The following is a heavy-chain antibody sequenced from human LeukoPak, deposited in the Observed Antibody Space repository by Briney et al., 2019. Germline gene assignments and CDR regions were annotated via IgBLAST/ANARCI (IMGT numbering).Heavy chain of an antibody. V-gene: IGHV3-21*01. Sequence: PGGSLRLSCAASGFTFSSYSMNWVRQAPGKGLEWVSSISSSSGYIYYADSVKGRFTISRDNAKNSLYLQMNSLRAEDTAAYYCARGVKGSLDYWGQGTLVTVSS. J-gene: IGHJ4*02. CDR3: ARGVKGSLDY. CDR2: ISSSSGYI. D-gene: IGHD3-10*01. CDR1: GFTFSSYS.